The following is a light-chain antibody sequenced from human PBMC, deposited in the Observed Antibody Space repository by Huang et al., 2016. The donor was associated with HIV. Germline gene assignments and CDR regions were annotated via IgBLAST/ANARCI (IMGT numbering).Light chain of an antibody. J-gene: IGKJ4*01. CDR2: GAS. CDR1: QSIGSN. Sequence: EVVMTQSPATLSVSPGERVTLSCRASQSIGSNLAWYQQKPGQAPSLLVFGASTRAPGIPDTGVPTRFSGGGSGTDFTLTINNLRSEDCAVYYCQQYNHWPLTFGGGTKVEIK. CDR3: QQYNHWPLT. V-gene: IGKV3-15*01.